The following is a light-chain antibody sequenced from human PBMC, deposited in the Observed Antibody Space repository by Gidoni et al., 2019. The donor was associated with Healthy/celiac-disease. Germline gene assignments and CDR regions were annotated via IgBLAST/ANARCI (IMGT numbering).Light chain of an antibody. J-gene: IGKJ1*01. CDR1: QSVSSY. CDR3: QQRSNWPWT. Sequence: IVLTQSPATLSLSPGERATLSCSASQSVSSYLAWSQQKPGQAPRLLIYDASNRATGIPARFSGSGSWTDFTLTISSLEPEDFAVYYCQQRSNWPWTFGQGTKVEIK. CDR2: DAS. V-gene: IGKV3-11*01.